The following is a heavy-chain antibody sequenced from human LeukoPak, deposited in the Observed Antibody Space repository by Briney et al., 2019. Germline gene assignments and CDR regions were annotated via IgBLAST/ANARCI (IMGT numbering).Heavy chain of an antibody. CDR2: IYYSGST. V-gene: IGHV4-39*01. Sequence: PSETLSLTCTVSGGSISSSSYYWGWIRQPPGKGLEWIGSIYYSGSTYYSPSLKSRVTISVDTSKNQFSLKLSSVTAADTAVYYCASSGWTALYYFDYWGQGTLVTVSS. CDR1: GGSISSSSYY. CDR3: ASSGWTALYYFDY. J-gene: IGHJ4*02. D-gene: IGHD2-15*01.